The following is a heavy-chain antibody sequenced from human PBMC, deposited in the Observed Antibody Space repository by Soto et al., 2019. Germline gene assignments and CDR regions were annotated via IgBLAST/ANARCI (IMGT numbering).Heavy chain of an antibody. V-gene: IGHV4-39*02. Sequence: SETLSLTCTVSGGSISSSSYYWGWIRRPPGKGLEWIGSIYYSGSTYYNPSLKSRVTISVDTSKNQFSLKLSSVTAADTAVYYCAREGRLQSLDYWGQGTLVTVSS. J-gene: IGHJ4*02. CDR1: GGSISSSSYY. CDR2: IYYSGST. D-gene: IGHD4-4*01. CDR3: AREGRLQSLDY.